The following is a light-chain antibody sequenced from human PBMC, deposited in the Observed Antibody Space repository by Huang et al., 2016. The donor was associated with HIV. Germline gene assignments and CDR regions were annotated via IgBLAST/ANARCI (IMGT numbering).Light chain of an antibody. CDR3: QQYHDLSIT. CDR1: QDIGKY. V-gene: IGKV1-33*01. J-gene: IGKJ5*01. CDR2: DGS. Sequence: DIQMTQSPSSLPASVGDKVTITCQASQDIGKYLNWYQQKPGKAPKAVIYDGSNLGTGVSPRFSGRGSGTDFTVTISSLQFEDIATYYCQQYHDLSITFGQGTRLEI.